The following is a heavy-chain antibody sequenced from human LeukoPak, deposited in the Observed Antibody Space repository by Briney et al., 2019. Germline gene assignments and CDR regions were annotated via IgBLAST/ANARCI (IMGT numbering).Heavy chain of an antibody. D-gene: IGHD4-17*01. Sequence: SETLSLTCTVSGGCISSVGSYWNWIRQHPWKGLEWIGCTYYSGSTYYNPSLKIRGTISVDTSKNHFSRRLSPVTAADTATYFWARGPLRAVWYFDLWGRGNLVTVSS. V-gene: IGHV4-31*03. J-gene: IGHJ2*01. CDR3: ARGPLRAVWYFDL. CDR2: TYYSGST. CDR1: GGCISSVGSY.